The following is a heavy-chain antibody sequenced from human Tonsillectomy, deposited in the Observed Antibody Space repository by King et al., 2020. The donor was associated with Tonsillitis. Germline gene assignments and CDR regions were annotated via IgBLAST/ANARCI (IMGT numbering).Heavy chain of an antibody. CDR2: IYYSGST. J-gene: IGHJ2*01. CDR3: ARFRDGSGWNWYFDL. D-gene: IGHD3-10*01. Sequence: MQLQESGPGLVKPSETLSLTCTVSGGSISSYYWSWIRQPPGKGLEWIGYIYYSGSTNYSPSLKSRVTISVDTSKNQFSLKLSSVTAADTAVYYCARFRDGSGWNWYFDLWGRGTLVTVSS. CDR1: GGSISSYY. V-gene: IGHV4-59*01.